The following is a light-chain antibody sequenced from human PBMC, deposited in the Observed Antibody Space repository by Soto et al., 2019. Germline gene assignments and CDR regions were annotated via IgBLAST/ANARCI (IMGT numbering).Light chain of an antibody. Sequence: EIVLTQSPATLSLSPGERATLSCRASQSVSSSYLAWYQQKPGQAPRLLIYGASTRATGIPARFSGSGSGTEFTLTISSLQPEDFASYYCQQYNSYSTFGQGTKVDIK. CDR3: QQYNSYST. CDR2: GAS. J-gene: IGKJ1*01. CDR1: QSVSSSY. V-gene: IGKV3D-7*01.